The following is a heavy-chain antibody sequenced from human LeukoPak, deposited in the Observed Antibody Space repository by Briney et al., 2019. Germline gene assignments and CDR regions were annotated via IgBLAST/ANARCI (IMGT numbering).Heavy chain of an antibody. CDR1: GGSISSYY. D-gene: IGHD6-13*01. CDR2: IYYSGST. Sequence: PSETLSLTCAVSGGSISSYYWSWIRQPPGKGLEWIGYIYYSGSTNYNPSLMSRVTISVDTSKNQFSLKLSSVTAADTAVYYCARHIAAPDYWGQGTLVTVSS. V-gene: IGHV4-59*08. J-gene: IGHJ4*02. CDR3: ARHIAAPDY.